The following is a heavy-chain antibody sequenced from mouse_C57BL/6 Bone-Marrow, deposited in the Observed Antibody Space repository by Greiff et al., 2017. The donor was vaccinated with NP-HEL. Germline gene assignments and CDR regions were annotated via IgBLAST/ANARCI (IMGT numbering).Heavy chain of an antibody. J-gene: IGHJ4*01. CDR3: ARYGDRAMDY. CDR1: GFTFTDYY. CDR2: IRNKANGYTT. D-gene: IGHD2-14*01. V-gene: IGHV7-3*01. Sequence: EVQVVESGGGLVQPGGSLSLSCAASGFTFTDYYMSWVRQPPGKALEWLGFIRNKANGYTTEYSASVKGRFTISRDNSQSILYLQMNALRAEDSATYYCARYGDRAMDYWGQGTSVTVSS.